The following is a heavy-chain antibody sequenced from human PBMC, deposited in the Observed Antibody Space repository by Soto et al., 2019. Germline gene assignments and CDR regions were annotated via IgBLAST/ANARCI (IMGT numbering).Heavy chain of an antibody. CDR2: ISAYNGNT. Sequence: GASVKVSCKASGYTFTSYGISWVRRAPGQGLEWMGWISAYNGNTNYAQKLQGRVAMTTDTSTSTAYMELRSLRSDDTAVYYCARVGSIAARPYDDYWGQGTLVTVSS. J-gene: IGHJ4*02. CDR3: ARVGSIAARPYDDY. CDR1: GYTFTSYG. V-gene: IGHV1-18*04. D-gene: IGHD6-6*01.